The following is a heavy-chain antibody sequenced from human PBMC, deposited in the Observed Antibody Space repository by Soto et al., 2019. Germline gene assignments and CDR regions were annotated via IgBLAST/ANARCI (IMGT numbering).Heavy chain of an antibody. CDR3: ARGSSILPFNWIDY. J-gene: IGHJ4*02. CDR2: IYYSGST. CDR1: GGSISSGGYY. D-gene: IGHD1-1*01. Sequence: QVQLKESGPGLVKPSQTLSLTCTVSGGSISSGGYYWSWIRQHPGKGLEWIGYIYYSGSTYYNPSLKSRVTISVDTSKNQFSLKLSSVTAADTAVYYCARGSSILPFNWIDYWGQGTLVTVSS. V-gene: IGHV4-31*03.